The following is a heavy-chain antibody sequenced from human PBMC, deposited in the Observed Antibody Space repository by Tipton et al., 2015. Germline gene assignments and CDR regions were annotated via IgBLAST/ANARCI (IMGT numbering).Heavy chain of an antibody. V-gene: IGHV3-74*01. CDR2: ITADGSGT. CDR3: ARSPQDPAVDY. J-gene: IGHJ4*02. CDR1: GFTFSSYV. Sequence: SLRLSCETSGFTFSSYVMHWVRQAPGKGLVWVSRITADGSGTGYADSVQGRFTISRDNARNTLYLQMNSLRADDTAVYYCARSPQDPAVDYWGQGALVTVSS.